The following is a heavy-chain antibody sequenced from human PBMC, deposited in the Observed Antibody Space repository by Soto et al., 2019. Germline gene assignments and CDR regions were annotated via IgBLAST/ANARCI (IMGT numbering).Heavy chain of an antibody. CDR3: APLSVSLSGPYGIHV. V-gene: IGHV4-39*01. Sequence: SETLSLTCSVSGYSVSSSDYYWAWIRQPPGKGLEWIGSMLYSGLTYYNPSLKSRVTLSVDTSKNQFSVMLNSVTASDTAVYYCAPLSVSLSGPYGIHVWGQGTTVTVSS. CDR1: GYSVSSSDYY. CDR2: MLYSGLT. J-gene: IGHJ6*02. D-gene: IGHD2-15*01.